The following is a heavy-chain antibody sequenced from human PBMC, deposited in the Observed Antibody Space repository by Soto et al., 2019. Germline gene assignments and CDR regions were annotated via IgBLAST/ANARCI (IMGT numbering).Heavy chain of an antibody. J-gene: IGHJ5*02. CDR2: IYYSGST. V-gene: IGHV4-59*12. Sequence: SETLSLTCTVSGGSISSYYWSWIRQPPGKGLEWIGYIYYSGSTNYNPSLKSRVTISVDRSKNQFSLKLSSVTAADTAVYYCARGFCGGGGDWFDHWGQGTLVTVSS. D-gene: IGHD2-21*01. CDR1: GGSISSYY. CDR3: ARGFCGGGGDWFDH.